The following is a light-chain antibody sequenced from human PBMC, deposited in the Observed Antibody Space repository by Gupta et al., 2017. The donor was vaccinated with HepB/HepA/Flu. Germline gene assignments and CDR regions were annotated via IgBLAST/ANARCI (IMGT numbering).Light chain of an antibody. J-gene: IGLJ2*01. V-gene: IGLV2-8*01. CDR1: SSDVGGYNY. CDR3: GSYAGSNTYVV. Sequence: QSALTQPPSASGSPGQSVTISCTGTSSDVGGYNYVSWYQQHPGKAPKIIIYGVTKRPSGVPDRFSGSKSDNTASLTVSGLQAEDEADYDCGSYAGSNTYVVFGGGTKL. CDR2: GVT.